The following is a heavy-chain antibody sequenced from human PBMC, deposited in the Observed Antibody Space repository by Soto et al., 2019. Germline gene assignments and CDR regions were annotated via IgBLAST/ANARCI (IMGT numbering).Heavy chain of an antibody. J-gene: IGHJ4*02. V-gene: IGHV3-23*01. Sequence: GGSLRLSFPPSGFSFVNDAMNWVRQAPGKGLEWVSGLSGSGTSTYYADSVKGRFTISRDNSRDTLFLQMNSLTADDTAVYYCAKATTNGGWFNPFDSWGQGALVTVSS. CDR2: LSGSGTST. D-gene: IGHD6-19*01. CDR3: AKATTNGGWFNPFDS. CDR1: GFSFVNDA.